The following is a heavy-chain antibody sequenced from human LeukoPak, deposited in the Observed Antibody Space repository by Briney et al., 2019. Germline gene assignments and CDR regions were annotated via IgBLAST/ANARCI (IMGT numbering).Heavy chain of an antibody. Sequence: GSLRLSCAASGFTFSSYSMNWVRQAPGKGLGWVSYISSSSSTIYYADSVKGRFTISRDNAKNSLYLQMNSLRDEDTAVYYCARDPIAVADYYGMDVWGQGTTVTVSS. D-gene: IGHD6-19*01. J-gene: IGHJ6*02. CDR1: GFTFSSYS. CDR2: ISSSSSTI. V-gene: IGHV3-48*02. CDR3: ARDPIAVADYYGMDV.